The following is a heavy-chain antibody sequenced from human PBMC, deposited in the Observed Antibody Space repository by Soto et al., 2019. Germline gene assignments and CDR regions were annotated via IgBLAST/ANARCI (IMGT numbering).Heavy chain of an antibody. J-gene: IGHJ4*02. D-gene: IGHD6-19*01. V-gene: IGHV1-69*13. CDR2: IIPIFGTA. CDR3: ARVAVADPHHFDY. Sequence: SVKVSCKASGGTFSSYAISWVRQAPGQGLEWMGGIIPIFGTANYAQKFQGRVTITADESTSTAYMELSSLRSEDTAVYYCARVAVADPHHFDYWGQGTLVTVSS. CDR1: GGTFSSYA.